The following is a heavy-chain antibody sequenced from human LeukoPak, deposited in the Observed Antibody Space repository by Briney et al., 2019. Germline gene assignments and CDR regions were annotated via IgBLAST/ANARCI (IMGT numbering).Heavy chain of an antibody. V-gene: IGHV1-18*01. CDR2: ISAYNGNT. D-gene: IGHD2-2*02. CDR3: ARGGGYCSSACCYTGIIRGWFDP. J-gene: IGHJ5*02. Sequence: VASVKVSCKASGYTFTNYGISWVRQAPGQGLEWMGWISAYNGNTNYAQNLQGRVTMTTDTSTSTAYMELRSLRSDDTAVYYCARGGGYCSSACCYTGIIRGWFDPWGQGTLVTVSS. CDR1: GYTFTNYG.